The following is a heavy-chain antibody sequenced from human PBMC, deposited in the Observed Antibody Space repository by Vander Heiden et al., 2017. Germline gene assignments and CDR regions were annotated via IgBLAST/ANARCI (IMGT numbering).Heavy chain of an antibody. CDR1: GFTLSNYW. J-gene: IGHJ2*01. D-gene: IGHD5-12*01. Sequence: EVQLVESGGGLVQPGGSLRLSCAASGFTLSNYWMHWVRQAPGKGLVWVSRIKSDGSSTYYADSVKGRFTVSRDNAKNTLYMEMNSLRVEDTAVYYCARESRATYWYFDLWGRGTLVTVSS. CDR2: IKSDGSST. V-gene: IGHV3-74*01. CDR3: ARESRATYWYFDL.